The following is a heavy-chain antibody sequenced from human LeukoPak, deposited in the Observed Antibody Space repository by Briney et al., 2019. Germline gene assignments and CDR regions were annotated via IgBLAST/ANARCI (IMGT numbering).Heavy chain of an antibody. CDR1: VFTFSSYT. CDR2: ISGSNSYI. CDR3: ARALTTLTYEGY. V-gene: IGHV3-21*01. Sequence: GGSLRLSWAASVFTFSSYTMHWIRKAPWKGLEWVLSISGSNSYIFYADSVKGRFTVSRDNAKDSLYLQMNSLRAEDTAVYYCARALTTLTYEGYWGQGTLVTVSS. J-gene: IGHJ4*02. D-gene: IGHD1-1*01.